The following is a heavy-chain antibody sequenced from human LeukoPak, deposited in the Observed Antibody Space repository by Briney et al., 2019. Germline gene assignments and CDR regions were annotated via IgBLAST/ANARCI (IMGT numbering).Heavy chain of an antibody. V-gene: IGHV1-24*01. CDR1: GYTLSELS. Sequence: ASVKVSCKVSGYTLSELSMHRVRQAPGKGLEWMGGFDPEDGEPIYAQKFQGRITMAEDTSTDTAYMELSRLRSEDTAVYYCATGHGADRAYYDILTGEEAFDIWGQGTMVTVSS. D-gene: IGHD3-9*01. J-gene: IGHJ3*02. CDR3: ATGHGADRAYYDILTGEEAFDI. CDR2: FDPEDGEP.